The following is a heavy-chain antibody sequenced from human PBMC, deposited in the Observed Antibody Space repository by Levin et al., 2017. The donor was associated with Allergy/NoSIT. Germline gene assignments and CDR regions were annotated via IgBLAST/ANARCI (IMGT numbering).Heavy chain of an antibody. CDR3: SRHDLVGAKFDY. D-gene: IGHD1-26*01. J-gene: IGHJ4*02. Sequence: ESLKISCIVSGGSINSYNYYWGWFRQPPGKGLEWIGSIHYTGSTYYNPSLKSRVTISVDTSKNQFSLKLSSVTAADTAVYFCSRHDLVGAKFDYWGQGSLVTVSS. CDR2: IHYTGST. CDR1: GGSINSYNYY. V-gene: IGHV4-39*01.